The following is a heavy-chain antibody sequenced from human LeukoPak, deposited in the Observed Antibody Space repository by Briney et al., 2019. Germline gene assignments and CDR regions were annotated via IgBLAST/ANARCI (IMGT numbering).Heavy chain of an antibody. Sequence: SETLSLTCTVSGYSISSGYYWGWIRQPPGKGLEWIGSIYHSGSTYYNPSLKSRVTMSVDTSKNQFSLKLSSVTAADTAVYYCARSYDSSGYSPCDYWGQGTLVTVSS. CDR2: IYHSGST. V-gene: IGHV4-38-2*02. D-gene: IGHD3-22*01. CDR1: GYSISSGYY. J-gene: IGHJ4*02. CDR3: ARSYDSSGYSPCDY.